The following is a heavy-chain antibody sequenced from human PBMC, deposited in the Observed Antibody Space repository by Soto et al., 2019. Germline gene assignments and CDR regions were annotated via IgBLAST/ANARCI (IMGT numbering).Heavy chain of an antibody. J-gene: IGHJ6*02. D-gene: IGHD6-13*01. V-gene: IGHV4-34*01. CDR2: INHSGST. CDR1: GGSFGGYY. CDR3: ARLGRRSSSWYVGYYYSYGMDV. Sequence: SETLSLTCAVYGGSFGGYYWRWIRQPPGKGLEWIGEINHSGSTNYNPSLKSRVTISVDTSKNQFSLKLSSVTAADTAVYYCARLGRRSSSWYVGYYYSYGMDVWGQGTTVTVSS.